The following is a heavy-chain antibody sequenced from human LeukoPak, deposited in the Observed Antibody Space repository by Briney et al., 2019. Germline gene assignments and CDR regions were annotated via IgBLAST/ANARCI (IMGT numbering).Heavy chain of an antibody. CDR1: GFTVSSNY. D-gene: IGHD3-10*01. CDR2: IYSGGST. CDR3: AKDLFYGSGSYAFDI. V-gene: IGHV3-66*01. Sequence: GGSLRLSCAASGFTVSSNYMSWVRQAPGKGLEWVSVIYSGGSTYYADSVKGRFTISRDNSKNTLYLQMNSLRAEDTAVYYCAKDLFYGSGSYAFDIWGQGTMVTVSS. J-gene: IGHJ3*02.